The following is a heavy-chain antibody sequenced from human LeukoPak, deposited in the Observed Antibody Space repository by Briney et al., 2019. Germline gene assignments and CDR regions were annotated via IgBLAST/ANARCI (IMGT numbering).Heavy chain of an antibody. V-gene: IGHV3-53*01. D-gene: IGHD4-17*01. CDR2: IDIGGTT. CDR3: AKTGDYRFDP. CDR1: AFTFSSYS. Sequence: GGSLRLSCAASAFTFSSYSMSWVRQAPGKGLEWVSFIDIGGTTYYADSVKGRFTISRDNSRNTLYLQMNSLRADDTAVYYCAKTGDYRFDPWGQGTLVTVSS. J-gene: IGHJ5*02.